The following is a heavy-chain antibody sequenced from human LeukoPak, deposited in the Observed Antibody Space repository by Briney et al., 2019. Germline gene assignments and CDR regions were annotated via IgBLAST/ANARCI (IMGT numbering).Heavy chain of an antibody. CDR1: GGSFSGYY. CDR3: ARGLVGDSSGYYPVY. D-gene: IGHD3-22*01. Sequence: SETLSLTCAVYGGSFSGYYWSWIRQPPGKGLEWIGEINHSGSTNYNPSLKSRVTISVDTSKNQFSLKVSSVTDADTAVYYCARGLVGDSSGYYPVYWGQGTLVTVSP. J-gene: IGHJ4*02. CDR2: INHSGST. V-gene: IGHV4-34*01.